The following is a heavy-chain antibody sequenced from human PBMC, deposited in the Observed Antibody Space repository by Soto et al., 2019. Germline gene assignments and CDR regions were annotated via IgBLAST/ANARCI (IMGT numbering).Heavy chain of an antibody. CDR1: GDSVSSNSAG. V-gene: IGHV6-1*01. J-gene: IGHJ4*02. Sequence: SQTLSLTCAVSGDSVSSNSAGWNWIRQSPSRGLEWLGRTYYRSKWFNDYAVSVKNRITINPDTSKNQISLQLKSVTPEDAAVYYCARGGGVLDSWGQGTLVTVSS. CDR2: TYYRSKWFN. D-gene: IGHD3-16*01. CDR3: ARGGGVLDS.